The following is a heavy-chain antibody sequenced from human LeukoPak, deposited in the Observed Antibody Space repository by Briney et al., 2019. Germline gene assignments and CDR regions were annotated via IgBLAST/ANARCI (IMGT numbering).Heavy chain of an antibody. CDR2: IHTSGTT. Sequence: SETLSLTCSVSGGSVSTHYWSWIRQPAGKGLEWIGRIHTSGTTNYNPSLKSRVTLSLDTSNNQLSLTVTSVTAADTAVYFCARDGDGGGYPDYWGQGTLVAVSS. CDR1: GGSVSTHY. J-gene: IGHJ4*02. V-gene: IGHV4-4*07. CDR3: ARDGDGGGYPDY. D-gene: IGHD3-22*01.